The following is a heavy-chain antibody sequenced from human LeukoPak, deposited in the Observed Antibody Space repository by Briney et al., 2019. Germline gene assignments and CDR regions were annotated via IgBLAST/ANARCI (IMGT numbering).Heavy chain of an antibody. CDR3: SRDDTHYDNSNYHDAFDL. CDR2: IRQDGSER. D-gene: IGHD3-22*01. Sequence: GGSLRLSCVGSGFTFSRYYMTWVRQAPGKGLEWVANIRQDGSERYYVDSVKGRFTISRDNAKNSAYLQMNSLRAEDTAVYFCSRDDTHYDNSNYHDAFDLWGRGTMVTVSS. CDR1: GFTFSRYY. J-gene: IGHJ3*01. V-gene: IGHV3-7*01.